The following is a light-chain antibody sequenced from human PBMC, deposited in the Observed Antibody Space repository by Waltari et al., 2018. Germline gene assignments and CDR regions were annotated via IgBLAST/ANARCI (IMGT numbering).Light chain of an antibody. J-gene: IGKJ4*01. Sequence: DIQLTQSPSFLSASLGDRVTVTCRASQSINNFLAWYQQKPGEAPELLIHAASTLQRGVPSRFRGTGSGTEFILTISSLQPEDFATYYCQQVNSYPLTFGGGTTVEMK. V-gene: IGKV1-9*01. CDR3: QQVNSYPLT. CDR1: QSINNF. CDR2: AAS.